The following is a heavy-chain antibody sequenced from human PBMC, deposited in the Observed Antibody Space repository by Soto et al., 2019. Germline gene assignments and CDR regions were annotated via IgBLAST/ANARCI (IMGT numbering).Heavy chain of an antibody. V-gene: IGHV3-23*01. J-gene: IGHJ4*02. CDR3: AKWGDFVVLPAGILAL. CDR2: ISGGGDTT. D-gene: IGHD2-8*01. CDR1: GFTFSSYG. Sequence: GGSPRLSCEASGFTFSSYGISWIRLSPGKGLEWVSVISGGGDTTYYTPSVKGRFTISRDDFRNTLYLQMNSLRTEDTAIYYCAKWGDFVVLPAGILALWAPGTLVTVAS.